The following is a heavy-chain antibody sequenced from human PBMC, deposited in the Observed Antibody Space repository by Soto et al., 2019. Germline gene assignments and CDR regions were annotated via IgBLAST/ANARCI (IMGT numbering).Heavy chain of an antibody. Sequence: QVQLVESGGGVVQPGRSLRLSCAASGFTFSSYAMHWVRQAPGKGLEWVAVISYDGSNKYYADSVKGRFTISRDNSKNTLYLQMNSLRAEDTAVYYCARDQGSSCCRLDPWGQGTLVTVSS. CDR1: GFTFSSYA. V-gene: IGHV3-30-3*01. CDR2: ISYDGSNK. D-gene: IGHD2-2*01. CDR3: ARDQGSSCCRLDP. J-gene: IGHJ5*02.